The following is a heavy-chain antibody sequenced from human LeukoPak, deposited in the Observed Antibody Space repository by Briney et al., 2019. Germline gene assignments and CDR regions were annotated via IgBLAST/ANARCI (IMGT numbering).Heavy chain of an antibody. D-gene: IGHD2-15*01. CDR3: AKEISGGDGMDV. J-gene: IGHJ6*02. V-gene: IGHV3-9*01. Sequence: GRSLRLSCAASGFTFVDYAMHWVRQAPGKGLEWVSGISWNSGSIGYADSVKGRFTISRDNAKNSLYLQMNSLRAEDTALYYCAKEISGGDGMDVWGQGTTVTVSS. CDR1: GFTFVDYA. CDR2: ISWNSGSI.